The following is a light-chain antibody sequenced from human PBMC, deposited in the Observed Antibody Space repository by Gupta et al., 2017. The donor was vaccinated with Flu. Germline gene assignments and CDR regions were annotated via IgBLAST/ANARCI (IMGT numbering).Light chain of an antibody. CDR2: RES. V-gene: IGKV1-5*03. J-gene: IGKJ1*01. CDR3: KQDINSPWT. CDR1: QSVYIC. Sequence: DIQMTQSPSTLSASVGDRVTITCRASQSVYICLAWYQQKPGKAPKLLITRESNVKSGVPSRFRGGGSGTEFTLPISRLQPDDFAIYYCKQDINSPWTFGQGTKVEV.